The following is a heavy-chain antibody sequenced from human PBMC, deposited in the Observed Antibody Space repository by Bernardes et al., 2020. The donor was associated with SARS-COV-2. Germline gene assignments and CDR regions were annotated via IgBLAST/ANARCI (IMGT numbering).Heavy chain of an antibody. V-gene: IGHV3-48*03. J-gene: IGHJ6*02. CDR2: ISSSGSTT. D-gene: IGHD3-16*01. Sequence: SLRLSRAASGFTFSSFEMNWVRQAPGKGLGWVSYISSSGSTTYNADSVKGRFTISRDNAKNSLYLQMNSLRAEDTAVYYCARDGLYYGMDVWGQGTTVTVSS. CDR1: GFTFSSFE. CDR3: ARDGLYYGMDV.